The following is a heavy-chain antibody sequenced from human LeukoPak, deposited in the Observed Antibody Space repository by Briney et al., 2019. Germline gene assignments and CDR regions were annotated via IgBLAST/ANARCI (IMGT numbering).Heavy chain of an antibody. CDR1: GGSFSGYY. Sequence: KPSETLSLTCAVYGGSFSGYYWSWIRQPPGKGLEWIGEINHSGSTNYNPSLKSRVTISVDTSKNQFSLKLSSVTAADTAVYYCARHEGYCSSTSCSPYNWFDPWGQGTLVTVSS. V-gene: IGHV4-34*01. CDR2: INHSGST. CDR3: ARHEGYCSSTSCSPYNWFDP. D-gene: IGHD2-2*01. J-gene: IGHJ5*02.